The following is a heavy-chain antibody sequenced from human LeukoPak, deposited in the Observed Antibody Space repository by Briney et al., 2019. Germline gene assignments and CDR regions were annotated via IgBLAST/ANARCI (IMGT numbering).Heavy chain of an antibody. Sequence: GGSLRLSCAASGLTFSSYWMSWVRQAPGKGLEWVAVISYDGSNKYYADSVKGRFTISRDNSKNTLYLQMNSLRAEDTAVYYCAKEGVARHYDYWGQGTLVTVSS. J-gene: IGHJ4*02. CDR2: ISYDGSNK. V-gene: IGHV3-30*18. CDR1: GLTFSSYW. CDR3: AKEGVARHYDY. D-gene: IGHD2-15*01.